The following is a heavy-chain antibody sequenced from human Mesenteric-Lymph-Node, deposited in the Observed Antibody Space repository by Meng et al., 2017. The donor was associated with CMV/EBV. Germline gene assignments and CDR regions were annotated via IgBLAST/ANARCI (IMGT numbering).Heavy chain of an antibody. CDR2: ISWNRDKI. Sequence: GGSLRLSCATSGFTFDAYALHWVRQAPGKGLEWVSGISWNRDKIGYADSVKGRFTISRDNAKNSLYLQMNSLRAEDTALYYCAKGFGYNGYDFWHGMDVWGQGTTVTVSS. CDR3: AKGFGYNGYDFWHGMDV. V-gene: IGHV3-9*01. D-gene: IGHD5-12*01. CDR1: GFTFDAYA. J-gene: IGHJ6*02.